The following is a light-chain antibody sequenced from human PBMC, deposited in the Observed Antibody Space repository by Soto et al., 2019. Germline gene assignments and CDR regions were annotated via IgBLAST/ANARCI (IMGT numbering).Light chain of an antibody. V-gene: IGKV3-15*01. CDR1: PSVSSN. J-gene: IGKJ1*01. CDR3: QQYNNWPWT. Sequence: EKVMTQSPATLSVSPGERATLSCRASPSVSSNLAWFQQKPGQAPRLLIYGASTRATGIPARFSGSGSGTEFTLTISSLQSEDFAVYYCQQYNNWPWTFGQGTKVEIK. CDR2: GAS.